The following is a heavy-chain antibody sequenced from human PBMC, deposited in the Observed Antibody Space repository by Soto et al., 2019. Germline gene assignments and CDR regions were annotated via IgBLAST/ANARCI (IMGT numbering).Heavy chain of an antibody. V-gene: IGHV4-59*01. D-gene: IGHD6-19*01. CDR3: ARDREGAVAGTFDY. CDR2: IYFSGST. CDR1: GGSINSYY. Sequence: PSETLSLTCTVSGGSINSYYWSWIRQSPGKGLECIGYIYFSGSTNYNPSLKSRVTISVDTSKNQFSLKLRSVTAADTAVYYSARDREGAVAGTFDYWGQGILVTVSS. J-gene: IGHJ4*02.